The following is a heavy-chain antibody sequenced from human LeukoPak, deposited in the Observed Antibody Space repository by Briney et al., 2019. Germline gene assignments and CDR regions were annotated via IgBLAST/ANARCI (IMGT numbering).Heavy chain of an antibody. Sequence: PGGSLRLSCSASGFTFSSYAMHWVRQAPGKRLEYVSGISSNGGSTYYADSVKGRFTISRDNSKNTLYLQMSSLRAEDTAVYYCVKAFYYDSSVTNAFDIWGQGTMVTVSS. CDR1: GFTFSSYA. CDR3: VKAFYYDSSVTNAFDI. J-gene: IGHJ3*02. CDR2: ISSNGGST. D-gene: IGHD3-22*01. V-gene: IGHV3-64D*09.